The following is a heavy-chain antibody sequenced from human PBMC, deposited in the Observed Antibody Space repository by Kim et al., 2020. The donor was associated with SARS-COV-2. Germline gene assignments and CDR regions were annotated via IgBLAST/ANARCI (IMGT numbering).Heavy chain of an antibody. Sequence: GGSLRLSCAASGFTFSSYGMHWVRQAPGKGLEWVAVISYDGSNKYYADSVKGRFTISRDNSKNTLYLQMNSLRAEDTAVYYCAKDHSFWTTVVTFNWFDPWGQGTLVTVSS. CDR3: AKDHSFWTTVVTFNWFDP. V-gene: IGHV3-30*18. D-gene: IGHD4-17*01. CDR2: ISYDGSNK. J-gene: IGHJ5*02. CDR1: GFTFSSYG.